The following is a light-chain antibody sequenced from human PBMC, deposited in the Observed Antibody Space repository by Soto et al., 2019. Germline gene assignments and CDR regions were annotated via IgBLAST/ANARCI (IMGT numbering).Light chain of an antibody. CDR2: EVV. CDR1: KNDIGLYDF. J-gene: IGLJ1*01. V-gene: IGLV2-8*01. CDR3: KSYAGSNTYV. Sequence: QSALTQPPSASGSPGQSATISCTGTKNDIGLYDFVSWYQHHPGKAPRLIIYEVVQRPSGVPDRFSGSKSGNTASLTVSGLQAADEADYFCKSYAGSNTYVFGSGTKV.